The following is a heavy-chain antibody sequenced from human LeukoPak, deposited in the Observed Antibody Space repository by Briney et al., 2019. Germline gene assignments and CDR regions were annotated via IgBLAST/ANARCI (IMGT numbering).Heavy chain of an antibody. CDR1: GYSFTSYW. Sequence: GESLKISCKGSGYSFTSYWINWVRQMPGKGLEWMGKIDPSDSYTNYSPSFQGHVTISADKSISTAYLQWSSLKASDTAMYYCASINDYGDPSGGYWGQGTLVIVSS. CDR3: ASINDYGDPSGGY. D-gene: IGHD4-17*01. J-gene: IGHJ4*02. CDR2: IDPSDSYT. V-gene: IGHV5-10-1*01.